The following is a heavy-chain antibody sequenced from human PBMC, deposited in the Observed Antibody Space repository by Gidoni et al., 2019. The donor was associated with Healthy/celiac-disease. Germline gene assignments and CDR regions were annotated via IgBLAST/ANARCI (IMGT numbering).Heavy chain of an antibody. D-gene: IGHD3-22*01. CDR1: GGSFSVYS. V-gene: IGHV4-34*01. CDR2: INHSGST. Sequence: QVQLQQWGAGLLKPSETLSLTCAVYGGSFSVYSWSWIRQPPGKGLEWIGEINHSGSTNYNPSLKSRVTISVDTSKNQFSLKLSSVTAADTAVYYCARGRGRYYYDSSGYYYADYWGQGTLVTVSS. J-gene: IGHJ4*02. CDR3: ARGRGRYYYDSSGYYYADY.